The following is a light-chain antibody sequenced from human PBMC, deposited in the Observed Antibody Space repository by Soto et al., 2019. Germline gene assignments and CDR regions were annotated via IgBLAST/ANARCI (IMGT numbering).Light chain of an antibody. V-gene: IGKV1-12*02. CDR3: QQANSFPYT. CDR2: TGS. J-gene: IGKJ2*01. Sequence: DIQMTQSPSSVSASVGDRVSITCRASQGIRSWLAWYQQKPGRAPKLLIYTGSSLQSGVPSRFSGSGSGTDFTLTISSLQPEDFATYYCQQANSFPYTFGQGTKLEIK. CDR1: QGIRSW.